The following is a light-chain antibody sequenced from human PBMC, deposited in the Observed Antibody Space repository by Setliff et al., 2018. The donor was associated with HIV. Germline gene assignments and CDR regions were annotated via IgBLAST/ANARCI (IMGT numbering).Light chain of an antibody. Sequence: DIRMTQSPSTLSASVGDKVTIACRASQSISRWLAWYQHKPGKAPKLLIYKTSSLVSGVPSRFSGSGSGTEFTLTINSLQPDDFATYYCQQYNNFLTWTFGQGTKVDIK. J-gene: IGKJ1*01. CDR2: KTS. CDR1: QSISRW. V-gene: IGKV1-5*03. CDR3: QQYNNFLTWT.